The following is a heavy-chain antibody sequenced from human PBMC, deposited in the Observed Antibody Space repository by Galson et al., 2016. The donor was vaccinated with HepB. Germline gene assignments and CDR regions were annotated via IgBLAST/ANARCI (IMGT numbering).Heavy chain of an antibody. J-gene: IGHJ4*02. CDR3: ARVGAIVATKEFDY. CDR1: GYTFSGHY. V-gene: IGHV1-2*02. CDR2: INPRSGGT. D-gene: IGHD5-12*01. Sequence: SVKVSCKASGYTFSGHYMHWVRQAPGQRLEWMGWINPRSGGTNYAQKFQGRVTMTRDTSISTAYMELSTLRSDDTAVYYCARVGAIVATKEFDYWGQGTQVTVSS.